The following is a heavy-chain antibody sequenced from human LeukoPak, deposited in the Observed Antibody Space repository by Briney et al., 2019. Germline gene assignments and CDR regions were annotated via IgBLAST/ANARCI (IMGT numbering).Heavy chain of an antibody. D-gene: IGHD3-16*01. Sequence: GRSLRLSCAASGFTFDDYAMHWVRQAPGKGLEWVSGISWNSGSIGYADSVKGRFTISRDNAKNSLYLQMNSLRAEDTALYYYAKKGGKYDAFDIWGQGTMVTVSS. CDR3: AKKGGKYDAFDI. V-gene: IGHV3-9*01. CDR1: GFTFDDYA. J-gene: IGHJ3*02. CDR2: ISWNSGSI.